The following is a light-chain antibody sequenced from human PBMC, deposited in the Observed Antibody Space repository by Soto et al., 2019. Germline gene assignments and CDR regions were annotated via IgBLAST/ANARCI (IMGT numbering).Light chain of an antibody. J-gene: IGLJ2*01. CDR3: ASYTSSRTQN. CDR1: SSDVGGYIY. V-gene: IGLV2-14*03. Sequence: QSALTQPASVSGSPGQSITISCTGTSSDVGGYIYVSWYQQHPGKAPKLMIYDVSNRPSGVSNRFSGSKSGNTASLTISGLQTEDEADYYCASYTSSRTQNFGGGTKLTVL. CDR2: DVS.